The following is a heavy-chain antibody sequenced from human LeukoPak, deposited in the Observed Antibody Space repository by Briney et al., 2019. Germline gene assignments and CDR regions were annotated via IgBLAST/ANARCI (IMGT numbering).Heavy chain of an antibody. V-gene: IGHV3-7*01. CDR3: ARWDIRGTAHQLDY. CDR1: EFTFTNFW. J-gene: IGHJ4*02. CDR2: TNRDGSEK. D-gene: IGHD5-12*01. Sequence: GGSLRLSCAASEFTFTNFWMSWVRQAPGKGLEWVANTNRDGSEKYYVDSVKGRFTISRDNAKNSLYLQMNSLRPEDTAVYYCARWDIRGTAHQLDYWGQGTLVTVSS.